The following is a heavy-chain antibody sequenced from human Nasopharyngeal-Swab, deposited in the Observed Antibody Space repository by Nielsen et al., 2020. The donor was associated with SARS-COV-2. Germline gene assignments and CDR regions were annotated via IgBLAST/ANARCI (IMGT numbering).Heavy chain of an antibody. CDR3: VRVAGYSYGLAWYYYYGMDV. D-gene: IGHD5-18*01. V-gene: IGHV4-34*01. J-gene: IGHJ6*02. CDR2: INHSGST. CDR1: GGSFSGYY. Sequence: SETLSLTCAVYGGSFSGYYWSWIRQPPGKGLEWIGEINHSGSTNYNPSLKSRVTISVDTSKNQFSLKLSSVTAADTAVYYCVRVAGYSYGLAWYYYYGMDVWGQGTTVTVSS.